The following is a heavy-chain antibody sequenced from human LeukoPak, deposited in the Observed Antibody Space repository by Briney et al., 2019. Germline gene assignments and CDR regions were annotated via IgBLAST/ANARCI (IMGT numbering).Heavy chain of an antibody. V-gene: IGHV1-2*02. CDR1: GYTFTAYY. CDR2: INPNSGGT. CDR3: ARDLSAMVSFDY. Sequence: GASVKVSCKASGYTFTAYYMHWVRQAPGQGLEWMGWINPNSGGTNYAQKFQGRVTMTRDTSISTAYMELSRLRSDDTAVYYCARDLSAMVSFDYWGQGTLVTVSP. D-gene: IGHD5-18*01. J-gene: IGHJ4*02.